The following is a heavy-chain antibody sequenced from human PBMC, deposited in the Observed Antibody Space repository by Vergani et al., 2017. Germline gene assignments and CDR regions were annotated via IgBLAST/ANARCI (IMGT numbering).Heavy chain of an antibody. J-gene: IGHJ6*03. CDR2: IYTSGST. Sequence: QLQESAPGLVKPSATLSLTCSVSGASIRSSNYYWSWSRQPAGKGLEWIGRIYTSGSTNYNPSLKSRVTMSVDTSKNQSSLKLSSVTAADTAVYYCARVILGGNYYMDVWGKVTTVTVSS. D-gene: IGHD3-16*01. CDR3: ARVILGGNYYMDV. V-gene: IGHV4-61*02. CDR1: GASIRSSNYY.